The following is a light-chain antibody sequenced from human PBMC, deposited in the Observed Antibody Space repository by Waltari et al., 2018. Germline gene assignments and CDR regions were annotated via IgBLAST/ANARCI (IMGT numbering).Light chain of an antibody. Sequence: QSALTQPASVSGSPGQSITISCTGSTSDVGGYRPVPWYQQHPGKAPKLMIYAVTKRPSGVSHRFSGSKSGNTASLTISGLQTEDEADYYCCSYAGSTTSSVVFGTGTKVIVL. CDR3: CSYAGSTTSSVV. CDR2: AVT. CDR1: TSDVGGYRP. J-gene: IGLJ1*01. V-gene: IGLV2-23*02.